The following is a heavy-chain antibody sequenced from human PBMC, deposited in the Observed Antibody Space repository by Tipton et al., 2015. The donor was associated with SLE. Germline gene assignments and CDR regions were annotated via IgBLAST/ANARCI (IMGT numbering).Heavy chain of an antibody. Sequence: TLSLTCAVYGVSFSGYYWSWIRQPPGRGLEWIGEINHSGSTNYNPSLKSRVTISLDTSKNQFSLKLSSVTAADTAVYYCARDPSSGWTWYFDLWGRGTLVTVSS. V-gene: IGHV4-34*01. D-gene: IGHD6-19*01. J-gene: IGHJ2*01. CDR3: ARDPSSGWTWYFDL. CDR2: INHSGST. CDR1: GVSFSGYY.